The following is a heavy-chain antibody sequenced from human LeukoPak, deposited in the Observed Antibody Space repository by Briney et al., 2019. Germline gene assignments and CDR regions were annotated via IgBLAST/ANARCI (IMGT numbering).Heavy chain of an antibody. CDR2: INHSGST. CDR1: GGSFSGYY. V-gene: IGHV4-34*01. D-gene: IGHD1-1*01. Sequence: KASGTLSLTCAVYGGSFSGYYGSWIRHPPGKGLEWIGEINHSGSTNYNPSLKSRVTISVDTSKNQFSLKLSSVTAADTAVYYCARGTTPDYWGQGTLVTVSS. J-gene: IGHJ4*02. CDR3: ARGTTPDY.